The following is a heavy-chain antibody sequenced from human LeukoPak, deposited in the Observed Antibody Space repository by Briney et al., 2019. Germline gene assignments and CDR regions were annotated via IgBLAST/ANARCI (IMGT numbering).Heavy chain of an antibody. Sequence: GGSLRLSCAASGFTFSSYAMSWVRQAPGKGLEWVSAISGSGGSTYYADSVKGRFTISRDNAKNSLYLQMNSLRAEDTAVYYCARENRLRFLEWLLDYWGQGTLVTVSS. CDR3: ARENRLRFLEWLLDY. D-gene: IGHD3-3*01. V-gene: IGHV3-23*01. J-gene: IGHJ4*02. CDR1: GFTFSSYA. CDR2: ISGSGGST.